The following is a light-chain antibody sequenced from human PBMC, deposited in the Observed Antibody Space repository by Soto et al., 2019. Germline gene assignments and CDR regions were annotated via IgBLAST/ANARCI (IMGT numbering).Light chain of an antibody. Sequence: IQMTQSPSSLSASVGDRVSVTCRASDSISTFLNWYQQRPGEAPKLLIYAASSLQSGVPSRFSGSGSAEDFTLTIGSLQPEEFATYYCQQSYTTPRTFGQGTKVEVK. V-gene: IGKV1-39*01. CDR2: AAS. CDR3: QQSYTTPRT. CDR1: DSISTF. J-gene: IGKJ1*01.